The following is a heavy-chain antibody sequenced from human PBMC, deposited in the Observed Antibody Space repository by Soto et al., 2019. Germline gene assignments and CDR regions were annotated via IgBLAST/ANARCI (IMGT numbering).Heavy chain of an antibody. CDR3: AHGSGWLFDY. Sequence: QITLKESGPTLVKPTQTLTLTCSFSGFSLSTSEVGVGWIRQPPGKGLEWLALIYWDDDKEYSPRLRSRLTITKDTSKNQVVLIMTNLDPTDTATYYCAHGSGWLFDYWGQGTLVTVSS. V-gene: IGHV2-5*02. CDR2: IYWDDDK. J-gene: IGHJ4*02. D-gene: IGHD6-19*01. CDR1: GFSLSTSEVG.